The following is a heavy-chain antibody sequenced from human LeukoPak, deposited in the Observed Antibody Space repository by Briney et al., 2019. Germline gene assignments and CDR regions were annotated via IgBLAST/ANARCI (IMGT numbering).Heavy chain of an antibody. Sequence: SETLSLTCAVYGGSFSGYYWSWIRPPPGKGLEWIGEINHSGSTNYNPSLKSRVTISVDTSKNQFSLKLSSVTAADTAVYYCARAPGDFWTYRYRHNWFDPWGQGTLVTVSS. J-gene: IGHJ5*02. CDR1: GGSFSGYY. V-gene: IGHV4-34*01. CDR2: INHSGST. CDR3: ARAPGDFWTYRYRHNWFDP. D-gene: IGHD3-3*01.